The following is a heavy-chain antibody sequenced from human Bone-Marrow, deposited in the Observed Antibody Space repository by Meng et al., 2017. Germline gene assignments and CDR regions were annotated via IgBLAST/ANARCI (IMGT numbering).Heavy chain of an antibody. CDR3: ARISPFGYGMDV. J-gene: IGHJ6*02. Sequence: GGSLRLSCAASGFTFHNHGMYWVRQAPGKGLEWVTFISYDGTKQDYADSVKGRFTISRDNSKNTLYLQMNSLRDVDTAVYYCARISPFGYGMDVWGQGTTVTVSS. CDR1: GFTFHNHG. V-gene: IGHV3-30*03. D-gene: IGHD2-15*01. CDR2: ISYDGTKQ.